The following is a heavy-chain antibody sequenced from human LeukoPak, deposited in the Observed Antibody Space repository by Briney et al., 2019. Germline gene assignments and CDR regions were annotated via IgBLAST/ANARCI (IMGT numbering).Heavy chain of an antibody. V-gene: IGHV3-7*01. J-gene: IGHJ4*02. CDR2: INGDGSET. CDR3: VRDEGYWKFDY. D-gene: IGHD3-22*01. Sequence: GGSLRLSCAASGLLFSDSWMDWVRQAPGKGLEWVASINGDGSETAYVDSVRGRFTVSRDNAKKSLYLQMSSLRAEDAGVYYCVRDEGYWKFDYWGQGALVTVSS. CDR1: GLLFSDSW.